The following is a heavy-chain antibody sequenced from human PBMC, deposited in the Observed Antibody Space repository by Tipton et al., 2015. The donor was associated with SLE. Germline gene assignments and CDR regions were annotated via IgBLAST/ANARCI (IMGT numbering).Heavy chain of an antibody. CDR3: ARHRSLGYSLEVGS. J-gene: IGHJ5*02. CDR1: GFTFDDYG. D-gene: IGHD2-2*03. V-gene: IGHV3-9*01. Sequence: SLRLSCATSGFTFDDYGMHWVRQAPGKGLEWVTGLSWNSGRLGQADSVKGRFTVSRDNARNTLYLQMNSLRVGDTAFYYCARHRSLGYSLEVGSWGQGTLVTVSS. CDR2: LSWNSGRL.